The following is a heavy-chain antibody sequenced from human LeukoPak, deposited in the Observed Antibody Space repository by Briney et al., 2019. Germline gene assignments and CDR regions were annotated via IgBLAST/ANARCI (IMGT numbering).Heavy chain of an antibody. CDR3: TRARQLRHFDWIPGGGEHDGFDI. Sequence: GGSLRLSCTTSASRLGDYAMNWVRQAPGKGLEWVGLIRSKAYGGTIEYAPPVKGRFTISRDESNSIVYLQMNNLKTEDTAMYFCTRARQLRHFDWIPGGGEHDGFDIWGRGAMVTVS. CDR2: IRSKAYGGTI. CDR1: ASRLGDYA. D-gene: IGHD3-9*01. V-gene: IGHV3-49*04. J-gene: IGHJ3*02.